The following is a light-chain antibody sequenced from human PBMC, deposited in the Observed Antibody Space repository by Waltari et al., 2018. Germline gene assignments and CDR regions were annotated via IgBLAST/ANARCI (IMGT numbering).Light chain of an antibody. Sequence: EILSTQPPATLSVSPGERATLSCRASRSLSNNLAWYQQRPGQAPRLLIYNAFTRATGVPARFSGSGSGTEFTLTISSMQSEDSAVYYCQQYNNWPPVTFGQGTKVEIK. CDR2: NAF. CDR1: RSLSNN. CDR3: QQYNNWPPVT. V-gene: IGKV3-15*01. J-gene: IGKJ2*01.